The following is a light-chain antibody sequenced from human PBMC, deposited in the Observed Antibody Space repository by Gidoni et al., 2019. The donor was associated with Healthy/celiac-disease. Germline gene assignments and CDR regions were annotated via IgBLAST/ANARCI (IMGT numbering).Light chain of an antibody. CDR1: SSNIGAGYD. V-gene: IGLV1-40*01. J-gene: IGLJ3*02. CDR2: GNR. CDR3: QSYDSSLSGWV. Sequence: QSVLTQPPSVSGAPGQRVTISCTWTSSNIGAGYDVHWYQQLPGTAPKLLIYGNRNRSSWVPDRFSGSKSGTSASLAITGLQAEDEADYYCQSYDSSLSGWVFGGGTKLTVL.